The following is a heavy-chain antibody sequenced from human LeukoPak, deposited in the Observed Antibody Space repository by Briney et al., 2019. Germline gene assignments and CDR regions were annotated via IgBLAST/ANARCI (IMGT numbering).Heavy chain of an antibody. CDR3: AKSSSWYPPALDY. D-gene: IGHD6-13*01. V-gene: IGHV1-2*02. Sequence: ASVKVSCKASGYTFTGYYMHWVRQAPGQGLEWMGWINPNSGGTNYAQKFQGRVTMTRDTSISTAYMELSRLRSDDTAVYYCAKSSSWYPPALDYWGQGTLVTVSS. J-gene: IGHJ4*02. CDR1: GYTFTGYY. CDR2: INPNSGGT.